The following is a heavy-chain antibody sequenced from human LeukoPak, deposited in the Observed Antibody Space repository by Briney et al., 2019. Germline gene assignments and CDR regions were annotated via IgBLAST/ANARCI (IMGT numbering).Heavy chain of an antibody. Sequence: GASVKVSCKASGYTFTVYYMHWVRQAPGQGLEWMGWINPNSGGTNYAQKFQGRVTMTRDTSISTAYMELSRLRSDDTAVYYCARVQGLYCSSTSCSAIDYWGQGTLVTVSS. V-gene: IGHV1-2*02. CDR2: INPNSGGT. CDR3: ARVQGLYCSSTSCSAIDY. CDR1: GYTFTVYY. J-gene: IGHJ4*02. D-gene: IGHD2-2*01.